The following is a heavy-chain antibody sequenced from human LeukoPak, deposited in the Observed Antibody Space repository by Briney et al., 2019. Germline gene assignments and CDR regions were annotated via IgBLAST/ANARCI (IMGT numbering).Heavy chain of an antibody. CDR2: MSHDETTI. V-gene: IGHV3-30*04. Sequence: GGSLRLSCAASGFTFGSRAMHWVRQAPGKGLEWIAVMSHDETTIYHADSVKGRFTISRDNSMNTPYLQMNSLRSEDTAIYYCARDRSYFGGTRGLDSWGQGTLVTVSS. J-gene: IGHJ4*02. CDR3: ARDRSYFGGTRGLDS. CDR1: GFTFGSRA. D-gene: IGHD3-16*01.